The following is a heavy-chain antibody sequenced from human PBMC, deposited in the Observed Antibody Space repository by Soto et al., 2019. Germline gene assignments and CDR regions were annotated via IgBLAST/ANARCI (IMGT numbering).Heavy chain of an antibody. CDR2: IFYDGTKK. CDR3: AKDRGALRWSEEHYYFDY. Sequence: GGAVRVSCAASGFTCSSYGMHWVRQAPGKGLEWVAVIFYDGTKKYYADSMKGRFTISRDNSKNTLFLQMNSLRAEDTAVYYCAKDRGALRWSEEHYYFDYWGQGTLVTVSS. CDR1: GFTCSSYG. J-gene: IGHJ4*02. V-gene: IGHV3-30*18. D-gene: IGHD4-17*01.